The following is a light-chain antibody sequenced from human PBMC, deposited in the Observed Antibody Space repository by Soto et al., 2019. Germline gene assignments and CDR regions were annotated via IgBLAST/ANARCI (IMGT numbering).Light chain of an antibody. CDR1: SSDVGSYNL. CDR2: EGS. CDR3: CSYAGSSTIYV. J-gene: IGLJ1*01. V-gene: IGLV2-23*01. Sequence: QSALTQPASVSGSPGQSITISCTGTSSDVGSYNLVSWYQQHPGKVPKLMLYEGSKRPSGVSNRFSGSKSGNTASLTISGLQPGDEADYYCCSYAGSSTIYVFGTGTKLTVL.